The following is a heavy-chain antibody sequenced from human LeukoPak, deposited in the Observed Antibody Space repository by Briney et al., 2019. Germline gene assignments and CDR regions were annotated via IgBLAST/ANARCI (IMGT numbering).Heavy chain of an antibody. CDR3: AKCGSTWDFDY. CDR1: GFAFGDYS. D-gene: IGHD6-13*01. V-gene: IGHV3-49*04. J-gene: IGHJ4*02. Sequence: GGSLRLSCTASGFAFGDYSMSWVRQAAGKGLAWVGFIRSKAYGGTPEYAASVKGRINISRDDSKSIAYLQMNSLKTEDTAVYYCAKCGSTWDFDYWGQGTLVTVSS. CDR2: IRSKAYGGTP.